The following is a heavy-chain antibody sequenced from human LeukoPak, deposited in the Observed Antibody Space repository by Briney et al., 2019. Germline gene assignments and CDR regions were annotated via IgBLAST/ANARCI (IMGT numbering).Heavy chain of an antibody. J-gene: IGHJ4*02. V-gene: IGHV3-30*18. Sequence: GRSLRLSCAASGFTFSNYAMHWVRQAPGKGLEWVAVISYDGSNKYYADSVKGRFTISRDNSKNTLYLQMNSLRAEDTAVYYCAKDWGGMVFDYWGQGTLVTVSS. D-gene: IGHD3-16*01. CDR2: ISYDGSNK. CDR1: GFTFSNYA. CDR3: AKDWGGMVFDY.